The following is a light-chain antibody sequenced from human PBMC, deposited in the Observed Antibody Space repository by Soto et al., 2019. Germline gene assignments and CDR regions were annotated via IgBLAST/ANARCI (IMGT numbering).Light chain of an antibody. J-gene: IGLJ1*01. CDR3: CSYAASNTVV. CDR1: SSDVGGYNY. Sequence: QSVLTQPRSVSGSPGQSVTISCTGTSSDVGGYNYVSWYQQYSGKAPKVMIYDVSKRPSGVPDRFSGSKSGNTASLTISGLQAEDEADYYCCSYAASNTVVFGTGTKLTVL. V-gene: IGLV2-11*01. CDR2: DVS.